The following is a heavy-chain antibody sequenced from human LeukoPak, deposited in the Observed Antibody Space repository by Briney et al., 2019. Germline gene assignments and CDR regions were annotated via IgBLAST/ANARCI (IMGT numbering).Heavy chain of an antibody. CDR3: AKDSEVWFGAYYFDY. D-gene: IGHD3-10*01. J-gene: IGHJ4*02. CDR2: ISYDGSNK. V-gene: IGHV3-30*18. CDR1: GFTFSSYG. Sequence: GRSLRLSCAASGFTFSSYGMHWVRQAPGKGLEWVAVISYDGSNKYYADSAKGRLTISRDNSKNTLYLQMNSLRAEDTAVYYCAKDSEVWFGAYYFDYWGQGTLVTVSS.